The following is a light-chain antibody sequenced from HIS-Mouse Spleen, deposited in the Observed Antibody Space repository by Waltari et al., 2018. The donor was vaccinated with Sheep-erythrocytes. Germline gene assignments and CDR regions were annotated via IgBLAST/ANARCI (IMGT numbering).Light chain of an antibody. J-gene: IGLJ2*01. Sequence: QSALTQPASVSGSPGQSITISCTGTSSDVGSYNLVSWYQPHPGKAPKPMIYEDSKRPSGVSNRFSGSKSGNTASLTISGLQAEDEADYYCCSYAGSSTNVVFGGGTKLTVL. V-gene: IGLV2-23*01. CDR2: EDS. CDR3: CSYAGSSTNVV. CDR1: SSDVGSYNL.